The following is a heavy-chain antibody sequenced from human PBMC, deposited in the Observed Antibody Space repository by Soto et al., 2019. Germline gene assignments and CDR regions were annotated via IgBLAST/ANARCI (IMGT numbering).Heavy chain of an antibody. Sequence: ASVKVSCKASGGTFSSYAISWVRQAPGQGLEWMGGIIPIFGTTNYAQKFQGRVTITADEPTSTAYMELSSLRSEDTAVYYCARTRIDYYGSGSFDSRNWFDPWGQGTLVTVSS. CDR2: IIPIFGTT. J-gene: IGHJ5*02. CDR1: GGTFSSYA. D-gene: IGHD3-10*01. CDR3: ARTRIDYYGSGSFDSRNWFDP. V-gene: IGHV1-69*13.